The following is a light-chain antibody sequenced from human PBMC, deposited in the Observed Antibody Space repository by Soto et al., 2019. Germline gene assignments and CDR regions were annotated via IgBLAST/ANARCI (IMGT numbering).Light chain of an antibody. CDR2: GAS. CDR1: QSVSSSF. Sequence: EIVLTQSRGTLSLSPGERATLSCRASQSVSSSFLAWYQQRPGQAPRLLIFGASYRATGIPDRFSGSGSGTDFTLTISRLEPEDFAVYYCQHYGNSPPEYTFGPGTNVDSK. CDR3: QHYGNSPPEYT. V-gene: IGKV3-20*01. J-gene: IGKJ3*01.